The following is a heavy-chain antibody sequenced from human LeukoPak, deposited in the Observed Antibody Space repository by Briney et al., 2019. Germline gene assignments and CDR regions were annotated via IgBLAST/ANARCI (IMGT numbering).Heavy chain of an antibody. J-gene: IGHJ4*02. D-gene: IGHD4-17*01. CDR2: ISSSSSTI. CDR3: ARDPNGEQDY. CDR1: GFTFSSYS. Sequence: GGSLRLSCAASGFTFSSYSMNWVRQAPGKGLEWVSYISSSSSTIYYADSVKGRFTISRDNAKNSLYLQMNSLRAEDTAVYYCARDPNGEQDYWGQGTLVTVSS. V-gene: IGHV3-48*01.